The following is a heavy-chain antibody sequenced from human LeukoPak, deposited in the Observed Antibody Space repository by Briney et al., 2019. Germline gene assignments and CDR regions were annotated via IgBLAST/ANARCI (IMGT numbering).Heavy chain of an antibody. CDR2: ISRSQTYI. Sequence: GGSLRLSCAASGFAVSDYTMNWVRQAPGKGLEWISSISRSQTYIYYADSVKGRFAISKDNAENSLYLQMNSLRAEDTAVYYCARAQVGYNWFDPWGQGTLVSVSS. CDR3: ARAQVGYNWFDP. V-gene: IGHV3-21*01. J-gene: IGHJ5*02. D-gene: IGHD1-26*01. CDR1: GFAVSDYT.